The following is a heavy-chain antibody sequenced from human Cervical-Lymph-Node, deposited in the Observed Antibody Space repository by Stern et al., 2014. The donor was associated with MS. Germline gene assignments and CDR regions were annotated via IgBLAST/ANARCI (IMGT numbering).Heavy chain of an antibody. D-gene: IGHD3-10*02. J-gene: IGHJ4*02. CDR3: AKDSKMLALDY. Sequence: VQLEESGGGVVQPGRSLRLSCAASGFTFSSYDMHWVRQAPGKGLEWVAVISYDGSNKYYAGSVKGRFTISRDNSKNTLYLQMNSLRAEDTAVYYCAKDSKMLALDYWGQGTLVTVSS. V-gene: IGHV3-30*18. CDR1: GFTFSSYD. CDR2: ISYDGSNK.